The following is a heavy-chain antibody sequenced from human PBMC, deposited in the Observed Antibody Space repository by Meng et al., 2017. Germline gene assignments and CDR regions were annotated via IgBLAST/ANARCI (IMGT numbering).Heavy chain of an antibody. Sequence: QWKEVGPGLVKPSQTRSLTCTVSGGSISSGGYYWSWIRQHPGKGLEWIGYIYYSGSTYYNPSLKSLVTISVDTSKNQFSLKLSSVTAADTAVYYCARVTSSYYFDYWGQGTLVTVSS. V-gene: IGHV4-31*01. CDR3: ARVTSSYYFDY. J-gene: IGHJ4*02. D-gene: IGHD2/OR15-2a*01. CDR1: GGSISSGGYY. CDR2: IYYSGST.